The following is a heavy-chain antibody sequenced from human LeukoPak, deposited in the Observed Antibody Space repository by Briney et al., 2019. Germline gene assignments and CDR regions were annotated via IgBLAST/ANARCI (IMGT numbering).Heavy chain of an antibody. CDR1: GGSFSGYY. CDR3: ARDNGSAGGFDP. J-gene: IGHJ5*02. V-gene: IGHV4-4*07. CDR2: IYTSGST. D-gene: IGHD3-10*01. Sequence: PSETLSLTCAVYGGSFSGYYWSWIRQPAGKGLEWIGRIYTSGSTNYNPSLKSRVTISVDTSKNQFSLKLTSITAADTAVYYCARDNGSAGGFDPWGQGTLVTVSS.